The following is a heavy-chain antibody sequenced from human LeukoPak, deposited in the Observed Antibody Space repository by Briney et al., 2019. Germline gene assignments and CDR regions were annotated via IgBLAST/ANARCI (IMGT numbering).Heavy chain of an antibody. J-gene: IGHJ4*02. CDR1: GFTLVDYA. D-gene: IGHD6-19*01. CDR3: AKVEGIAVAGTRPYYFDY. V-gene: IGHV3-9*01. CDR2: LNWNSGSI. Sequence: PRGSLRHSCAASGFTLVDYAMHWVRQAPGKGRGRVSGLNWNSGSIGYADSVKGRFTISRDNAKNSLYLQMNSLRAEDTAVYYCAKVEGIAVAGTRPYYFDYWGQGTLVTVSS.